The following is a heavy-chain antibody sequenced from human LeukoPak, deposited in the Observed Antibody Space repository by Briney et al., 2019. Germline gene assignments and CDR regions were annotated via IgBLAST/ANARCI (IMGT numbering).Heavy chain of an antibody. V-gene: IGHV3-48*01. CDR3: ARETIYSDKVIDY. D-gene: IGHD4-17*01. Sequence: PGGSLRLSCAASGFTFSYYSFNWVRQAPGKGLEWIAYISISNNSIYYADSVKGRFTISRDNAKNSLYLQMNSLRVEDTAVYYCARETIYSDKVIDYWGQGTPVTVSS. CDR2: ISISNNSI. J-gene: IGHJ4*02. CDR1: GFTFSYYS.